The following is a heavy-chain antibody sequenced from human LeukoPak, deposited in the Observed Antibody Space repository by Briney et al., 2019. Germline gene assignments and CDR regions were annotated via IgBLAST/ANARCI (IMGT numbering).Heavy chain of an antibody. Sequence: SETLSLTCAVYGGSFSGYYWSWIRQPPGKGLEWIGEINHSGSTNYNPSLKSRVTISVDTSKNQFSLKLSSVTAADTAVYYCARGIVGATFDYWGQGTLVTVSS. CDR2: INHSGST. V-gene: IGHV4-34*01. CDR1: GGSFSGYY. J-gene: IGHJ4*02. CDR3: ARGIVGATFDY. D-gene: IGHD1-26*01.